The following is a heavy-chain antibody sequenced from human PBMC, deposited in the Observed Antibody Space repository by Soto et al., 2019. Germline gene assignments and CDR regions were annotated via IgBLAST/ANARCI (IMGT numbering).Heavy chain of an antibody. D-gene: IGHD6-13*01. J-gene: IGHJ6*02. CDR2: IIPIFGTA. CDR1: GGTFSSYA. V-gene: IGHV1-69*12. CDR3: ARGIAAALGDYGMDV. Sequence: QVQLVQSGAEVKKPGSSVKVSCKASGGTFSSYAISWVRQAPGQGLEWMGGIIPIFGTANYAQKFQGRVTIXXDXSXXTAYMELSSLRSEDTAVYYCARGIAAALGDYGMDVWGQGTTVTVSS.